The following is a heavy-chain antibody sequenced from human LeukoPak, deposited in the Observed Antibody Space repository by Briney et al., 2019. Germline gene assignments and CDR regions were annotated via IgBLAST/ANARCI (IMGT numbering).Heavy chain of an antibody. J-gene: IGHJ4*02. Sequence: PSETLSLTCTVSGGSISSYYWSWIRQPPGKGLEWIGNIYDSGSTNYNPSLKSRVTISVDTSKNQCSLKLSSVTAADTAVYYCARQSISGSSLSYFDYWGQGTLVYVSS. CDR2: IYDSGST. V-gene: IGHV4-59*01. D-gene: IGHD3-22*01. CDR3: ARQSISGSSLSYFDY. CDR1: GGSISSYY.